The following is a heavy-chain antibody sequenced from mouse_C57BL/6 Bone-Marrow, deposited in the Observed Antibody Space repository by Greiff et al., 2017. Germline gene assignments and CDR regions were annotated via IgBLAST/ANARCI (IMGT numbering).Heavy chain of an antibody. Sequence: QVQLQQPGAELVRPGSSVKLSCKASGYTFTSYWMHWVKQRPIQGLEWIGNIDPSDSDTNYNQKFKDKATLTEDKSSSTAYMELSRLQSEDSAVYESARGGWFAAMDYWGQGTSVTVSS. CDR2: IDPSDSDT. V-gene: IGHV1-52*01. CDR1: GYTFTSYW. CDR3: ARGGWFAAMDY. J-gene: IGHJ4*01. D-gene: IGHD1-1*02.